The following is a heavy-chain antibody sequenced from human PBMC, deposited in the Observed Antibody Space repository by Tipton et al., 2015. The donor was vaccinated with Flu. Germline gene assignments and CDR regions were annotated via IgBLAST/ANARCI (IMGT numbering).Heavy chain of an antibody. CDR1: GGSISSSSYH. D-gene: IGHD3-22*01. Sequence: TLSLTCTVSGGSISSSSYHWGWIRQPPGMGLEWIGSIFYSGSFSGGSTYYNPSLKSRVTISVDTSKNQFSLKLSSVTAADTTIYYCARDSPYDSSGYYSDYWGQGTQVTVSS. CDR2: IFYSGSFSGGST. J-gene: IGHJ4*02. V-gene: IGHV4-39*07. CDR3: ARDSPYDSSGYYSDY.